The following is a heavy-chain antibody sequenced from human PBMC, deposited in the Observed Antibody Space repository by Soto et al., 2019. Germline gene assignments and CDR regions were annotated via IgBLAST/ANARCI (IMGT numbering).Heavy chain of an antibody. Sequence: QVQLQESGPGLVKPSQTLSLTCTVSGGSISSGDYYWSWTRQPPGKGLEWIGYIYYSGSTYYNPSLTSRVTISVDTSNNQFSLKLSSVTAADTAVYYCAREEYSSSWYVGNWGQGTLVPVSS. CDR3: AREEYSSSWYVGN. CDR2: IYYSGST. V-gene: IGHV4-30-4*01. D-gene: IGHD6-13*01. CDR1: GGSISSGDYY. J-gene: IGHJ4*02.